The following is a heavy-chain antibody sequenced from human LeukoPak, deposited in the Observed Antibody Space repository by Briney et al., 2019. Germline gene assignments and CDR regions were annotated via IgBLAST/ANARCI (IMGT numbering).Heavy chain of an antibody. CDR2: IYFTGST. Sequence: RASETLSLTCTVSGGSMSSYYWSWIRQPAGKGLEWIGRIYFTGSTKYNPSLKSRVTMSVDMSKNQFFLKLSSVTAADTAVYYCARGYGDSSAFWYFDLWGRGTLVTVSS. CDR1: GGSMSSYY. V-gene: IGHV4-4*07. D-gene: IGHD3-22*01. J-gene: IGHJ2*01. CDR3: ARGYGDSSAFWYFDL.